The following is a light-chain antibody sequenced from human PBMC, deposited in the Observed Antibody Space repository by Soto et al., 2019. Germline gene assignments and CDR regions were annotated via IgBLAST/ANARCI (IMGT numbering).Light chain of an antibody. CDR1: SSDVGGHNL. V-gene: IGLV2-23*02. Sequence: QSALTQPASVSGSPGQSITISCTGTSSDVGGHNLVSWYQQHPGQAPQLMIYEVSQRPLGVSARFSASKSGNTASLTISGHQDEEEADYCCCSYGGSRAVFGGGTQLTVL. J-gene: IGLJ7*01. CDR3: CSYGGSRAV. CDR2: EVS.